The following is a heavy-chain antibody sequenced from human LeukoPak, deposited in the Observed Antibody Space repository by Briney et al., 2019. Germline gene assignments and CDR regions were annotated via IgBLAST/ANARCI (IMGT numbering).Heavy chain of an antibody. J-gene: IGHJ4*02. CDR2: IYYSGST. D-gene: IGHD4-17*01. V-gene: IGHV4-39*07. CDR1: GGSFSSGGYY. Sequence: KPSETLSLTCTVSGGSFSSGGYYWDWIRQPPGKGLEWIVSIYYSGSTYYNPSLKSRVTMAVDTSKNQFSLRLTSVTAADTAVYFCTREDYGDASIDYWGQGTLVTVSS. CDR3: TREDYGDASIDY.